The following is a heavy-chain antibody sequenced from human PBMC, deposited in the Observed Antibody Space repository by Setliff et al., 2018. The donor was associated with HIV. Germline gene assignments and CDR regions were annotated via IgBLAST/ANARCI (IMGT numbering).Heavy chain of an antibody. CDR2: IYTSGRT. CDR1: GGSISSGNYY. J-gene: IGHJ3*02. CDR3: ARDGETTVMGDAFDI. Sequence: KASETLSLTCTVSGGSISSGNYYWSWIRQPAGKGLEWIGRIYTSGRTKYNPSLKSRVTISVDTSKNQFSLKLSSVTAADTAVYYCARDGETTVMGDAFDIWGQGTMVTVSS. V-gene: IGHV4-61*02. D-gene: IGHD4-4*01.